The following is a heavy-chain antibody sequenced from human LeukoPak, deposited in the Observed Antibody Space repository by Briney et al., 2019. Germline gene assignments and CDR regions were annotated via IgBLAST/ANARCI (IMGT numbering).Heavy chain of an antibody. CDR1: GFTFSDYY. J-gene: IGHJ5*02. V-gene: IGHV3-11*01. Sequence: PGGSLRLSCAASGFTFSDYYMSWIRQAPGKGLEWVSYISSSGSTIYYADSVKGRFTISRDNAKSSLYLQMNSLRAEDTAVYYCARDSVHYYGTGWFDPWGQGTLVTVSS. D-gene: IGHD3-10*01. CDR2: ISSSGSTI. CDR3: ARDSVHYYGTGWFDP.